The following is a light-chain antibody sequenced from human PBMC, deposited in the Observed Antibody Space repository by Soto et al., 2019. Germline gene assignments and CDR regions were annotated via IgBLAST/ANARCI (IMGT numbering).Light chain of an antibody. J-gene: IGKJ2*01. Sequence: EIVMTQSPGTLSLSPGERATLSCRASQSVTSSYLAWYQQKPGQAPRLLIYGASSRASGIPDRFSGSGSGTDFTLTISRLEPEDFAVYYCQQYCRSLYTFGQGTKLESK. V-gene: IGKV3-20*01. CDR3: QQYCRSLYT. CDR2: GAS. CDR1: QSVTSSY.